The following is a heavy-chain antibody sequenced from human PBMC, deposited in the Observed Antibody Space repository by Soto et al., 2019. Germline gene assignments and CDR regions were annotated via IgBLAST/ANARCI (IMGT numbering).Heavy chain of an antibody. V-gene: IGHV1-18*01. D-gene: IGHD3-22*01. CDR2: ISAYNGNT. CDR3: ARDHYDSSGYYYPHAFDI. Sequence: GASVKVSCKASGFTFTSSAMQWVRQAPGQGLEWMGWISAYNGNTNYAQKLQGRVTMTTDTSTSTAYMELRSLRSDDTAVYYCARDHYDSSGYYYPHAFDIWGQGTMVTVSS. J-gene: IGHJ3*02. CDR1: GFTFTSSA.